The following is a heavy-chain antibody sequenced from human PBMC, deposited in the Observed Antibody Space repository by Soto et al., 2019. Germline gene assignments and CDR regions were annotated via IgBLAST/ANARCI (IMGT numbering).Heavy chain of an antibody. Sequence: EVQLLESGVGLVQPGGSLRLACAASVFTFSSYAISWVLQAPGKGLEWVSAISSSGGYTYSADSVKGRFTISRDNSKNTLYLQMNSLRAEDTAVYYCAKDLYSSSSGYYYYGMDVWGQGTTVTVSS. CDR1: VFTFSSYA. D-gene: IGHD6-6*01. J-gene: IGHJ6*02. CDR2: ISSSGGYT. V-gene: IGHV3-23*01. CDR3: AKDLYSSSSGYYYYGMDV.